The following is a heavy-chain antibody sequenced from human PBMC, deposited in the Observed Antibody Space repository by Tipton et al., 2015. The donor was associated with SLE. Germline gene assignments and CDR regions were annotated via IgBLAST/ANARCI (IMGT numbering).Heavy chain of an antibody. D-gene: IGHD6-13*01. V-gene: IGHV4-59*01. J-gene: IGHJ4*02. CDR1: GGSISSYY. Sequence: LRLSCTVSGGSISSYYWSWIRQPPGKGLEWIGYIYYSGSTNYNPSLKSRVTISVDTSKNQFSLKLSSVTAADTAVYYCARQEIDYSSSRAFDYWGQGTLVTVSS. CDR3: ARQEIDYSSSRAFDY. CDR2: IYYSGST.